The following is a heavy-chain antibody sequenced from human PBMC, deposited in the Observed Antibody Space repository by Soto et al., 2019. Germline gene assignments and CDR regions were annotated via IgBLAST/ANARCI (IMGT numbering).Heavy chain of an antibody. CDR2: INAVGAGT. CDR3: TPVFEY. V-gene: IGHV3-74*01. Sequence: EVQLVQSGGGSVQPGGSLRLSCAASGFTFTNYGMHWVRQVPGKGLVWVSHINAVGAGTSYSDSVRGRFTISRDNAENMLYLLMNSVRAGVTAVYYGTPVFEYLGQGSVVTVSS. CDR1: GFTFTNYG. J-gene: IGHJ4*02.